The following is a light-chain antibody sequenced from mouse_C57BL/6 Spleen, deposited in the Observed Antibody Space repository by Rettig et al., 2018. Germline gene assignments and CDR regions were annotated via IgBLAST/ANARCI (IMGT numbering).Light chain of an antibody. CDR1: SSVSY. CDR3: QQWSSYPLT. J-gene: IGKJ5*01. CDR2: DTS. V-gene: IGKV4-55*01. Sequence: KVTMTCSASSSVSYMYWYQQKPGSSPRLLIYDTSNMASGVPVRFSGSGSGTSYSLTISRMEAEDAATYYCQQWSSYPLTFGAGTKLELK.